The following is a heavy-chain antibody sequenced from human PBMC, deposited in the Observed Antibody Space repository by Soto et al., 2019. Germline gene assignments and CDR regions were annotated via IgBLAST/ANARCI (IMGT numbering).Heavy chain of an antibody. J-gene: IGHJ6*02. V-gene: IGHV3-33*01. Sequence: LRLSCAASGFTFSSYGMHWVRQAPGKGLEWVAVIWYDGSNKYYADSVKGRFTISRDNSKNTLYLQMNSLRAEDTAVYYCAAPRGSDGMDVWGQGTTVTVSS. CDR1: GFTFSSYG. D-gene: IGHD3-10*01. CDR3: AAPRGSDGMDV. CDR2: IWYDGSNK.